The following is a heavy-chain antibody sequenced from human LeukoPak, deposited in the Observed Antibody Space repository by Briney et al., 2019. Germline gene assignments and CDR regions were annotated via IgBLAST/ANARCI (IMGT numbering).Heavy chain of an antibody. D-gene: IGHD1-7*01. J-gene: IGHJ4*02. V-gene: IGHV3-7*01. Sequence: PGGSLRLPCAASGFTFTTYWMGWVRQAPGKGLEWVANIKRDGSEQFYVDSVKGRFTISRDNAKNSLYLQLNSLRAEDTAVYYCGRLTASGSTASGLNYFDSWGQGTLVTVSS. CDR1: GFTFTTYW. CDR3: GRLTASGSTASGLNYFDS. CDR2: IKRDGSEQ.